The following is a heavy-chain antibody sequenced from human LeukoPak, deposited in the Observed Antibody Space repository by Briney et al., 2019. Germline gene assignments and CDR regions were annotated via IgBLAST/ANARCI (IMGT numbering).Heavy chain of an antibody. CDR2: ISYSGNT. Sequence: SETLSLTCTVSGDSISSGGYYWTWIRQHPGKGLEWIGYISYSGNTYYNPSFKSRVTISGDTSKNQFSLKLSSVTAADTAVYYCARKLGSSGYYYETGGFDPWGQGTLVTVSS. D-gene: IGHD3-22*01. J-gene: IGHJ5*02. CDR3: ARKLGSSGYYYETGGFDP. V-gene: IGHV4-31*03. CDR1: GDSISSGGYY.